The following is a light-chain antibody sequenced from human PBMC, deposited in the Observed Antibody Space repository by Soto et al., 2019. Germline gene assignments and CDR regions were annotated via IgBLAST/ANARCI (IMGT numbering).Light chain of an antibody. V-gene: IGKV3D-15*01. CDR3: QQYNDWWT. CDR1: QSVSSN. Sequence: EIVMTQSPATLSVSPGERATLSCRASQSVSSNLAWYQQKPGQAPRLLIYGASSRAAGIPDRFSGSGSGTDFTLTISSLQSEDFAVYFCQQYNDWWTLGQGTKV. CDR2: GAS. J-gene: IGKJ1*01.